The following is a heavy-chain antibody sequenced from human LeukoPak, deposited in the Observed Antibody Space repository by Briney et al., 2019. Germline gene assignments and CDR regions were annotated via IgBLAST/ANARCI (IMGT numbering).Heavy chain of an antibody. V-gene: IGHV3-30-3*01. J-gene: IGHJ3*02. Sequence: GGSLRLSCAASGFTFSSYAMHWVRKAPGKGLEWVAVISYDGSNKYYADSVKGRFTISRDNSKNTLYLQMNSLRAEDTAVYYCARVAFGAFDIWGQGTMVTVSS. CDR1: GFTFSSYA. CDR3: ARVAFGAFDI. D-gene: IGHD3-3*01. CDR2: ISYDGSNK.